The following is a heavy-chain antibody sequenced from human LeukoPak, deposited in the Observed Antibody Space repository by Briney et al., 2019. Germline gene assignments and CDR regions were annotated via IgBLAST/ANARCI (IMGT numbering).Heavy chain of an antibody. D-gene: IGHD3-10*02. V-gene: IGHV4-61*02. CDR2: IYTSGST. Sequence: SQTLSLTCTVSGGSISSGDYYWSWIRQPAGKGLEWIGRIYTSGSTNYSPSLKSRVTISVDTSKNQFSLKLTSVTAADTAVYYCARDLESHYVGTYYYYYMDVWGKGTTVTVSS. J-gene: IGHJ6*03. CDR1: GGSISSGDYY. CDR3: ARDLESHYVGTYYYYYMDV.